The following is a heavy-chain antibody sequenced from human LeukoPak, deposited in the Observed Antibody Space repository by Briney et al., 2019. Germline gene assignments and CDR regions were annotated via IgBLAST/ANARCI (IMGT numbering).Heavy chain of an antibody. V-gene: IGHV3-7*01. J-gene: IGHJ4*02. CDR3: ARDGDYIMPPFDY. Sequence: GGSLRLSCAASGFTFSSYWMHWVRQAPGKGLEWVANIKQDGSERHYVDSVKGRFTISRDNARNSVYLQMNSLSDDDTAVYYCARDGDYIMPPFDYWGQGILVTVSS. CDR1: GFTFSSYW. CDR2: IKQDGSER. D-gene: IGHD4-17*01.